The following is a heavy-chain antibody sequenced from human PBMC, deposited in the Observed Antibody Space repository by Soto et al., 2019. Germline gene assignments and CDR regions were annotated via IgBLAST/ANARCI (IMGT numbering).Heavy chain of an antibody. Sequence: QVQLVQSGAEVKKPGSSVKVSCKASGGTFSSYAISWVRQAPGQGLEWMGGIIPVFGTANYAQKFQGRVTITADESTRTDYMELSSLRSEDTAVYYCASDLPGYCSSTSCYDVRGDYYYDGMDVWGQGTTVTVSS. CDR1: GGTFSSYA. CDR3: ASDLPGYCSSTSCYDVRGDYYYDGMDV. V-gene: IGHV1-69*01. CDR2: IIPVFGTA. D-gene: IGHD2-2*01. J-gene: IGHJ6*02.